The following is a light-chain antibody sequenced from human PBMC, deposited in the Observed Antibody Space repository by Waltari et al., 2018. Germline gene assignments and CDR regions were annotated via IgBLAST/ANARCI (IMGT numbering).Light chain of an antibody. CDR3: QQRSNWPPELT. V-gene: IGKV3-11*01. J-gene: IGKJ4*01. CDR1: QSVGTS. Sequence: EIALTQSPATLPSSPGERATLSCRASQSVGTSLAWYQQKPGQAPRILICDASNRARGTPARFSGSGSGTDFTLTISGLEPEDFAVYYCQQRSNWPPELTFGGGTKVEIK. CDR2: DAS.